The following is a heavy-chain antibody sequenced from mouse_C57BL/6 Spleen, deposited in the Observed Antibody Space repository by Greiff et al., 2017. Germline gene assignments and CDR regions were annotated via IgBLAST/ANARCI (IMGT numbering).Heavy chain of an antibody. V-gene: IGHV1-7*01. J-gene: IGHJ1*03. CDR1: GYTFTSYW. CDR3: ARGAVRFITTTYFDV. Sequence: QVQLQQSGAELAKPGASVKLSCKASGYTFTSYWMHWVKQRPGQGLEWIGYINPSSGYTKYNQKFKDTATLTADKSSSTAYMQLSSLTYEDSAVYYWARGAVRFITTTYFDVWAQGPRSPSPQ. CDR2: INPSSGYT. D-gene: IGHD1-1*01.